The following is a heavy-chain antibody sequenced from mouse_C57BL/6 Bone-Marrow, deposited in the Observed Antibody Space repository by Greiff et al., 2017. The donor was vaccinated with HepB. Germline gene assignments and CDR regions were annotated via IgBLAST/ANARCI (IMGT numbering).Heavy chain of an antibody. CDR3: TRAPRGDGYYSFDY. CDR1: GYTFTDYE. CDR2: IDPETGGT. J-gene: IGHJ2*01. Sequence: VKLVESGAELVRPGASVTLSCKASGYTFTDYEMHWVKQTPVHGLEWIGAIDPETGGTAYNQKFKGKAILTADKSSSTAYMELRSLTSEDSAVYYCTRAPRGDGYYSFDYWGQGTTLTVSS. D-gene: IGHD2-3*01. V-gene: IGHV1-15*01.